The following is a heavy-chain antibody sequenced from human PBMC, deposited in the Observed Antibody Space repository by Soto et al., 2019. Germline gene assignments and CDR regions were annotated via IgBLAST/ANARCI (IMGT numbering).Heavy chain of an antibody. V-gene: IGHV3-23*01. CDR1: GLIFSDYA. CDR2: ISGSGGNT. Sequence: GGSLRLSCAASGLIFSDYAMSWVRQAPGKGLECVACISGSGGNTFYADSVKGRFTISRDNSKNTLSLHMNSLRVDDTAVYFCARDPRGDYDYIIYYYGMDVCGQGTTVTVS. D-gene: IGHD5-12*01. J-gene: IGHJ6*02. CDR3: ARDPRGDYDYIIYYYGMDV.